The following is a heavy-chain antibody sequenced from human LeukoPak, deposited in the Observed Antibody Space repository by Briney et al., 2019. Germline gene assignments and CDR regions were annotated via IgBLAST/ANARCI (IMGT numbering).Heavy chain of an antibody. Sequence: PGGSLRLSCAASGFTFSSYGMHWVRQAPGKGLEWVAVIWYDGSNKYYADSVKGRFTISRDNPKNTLYLQMNSLRAEDTAVYYCGSSVAAAIDYWGQGTLVTVSS. D-gene: IGHD2-15*01. CDR2: IWYDGSNK. J-gene: IGHJ4*02. CDR1: GFTFSSYG. CDR3: GSSVAAAIDY. V-gene: IGHV3-33*01.